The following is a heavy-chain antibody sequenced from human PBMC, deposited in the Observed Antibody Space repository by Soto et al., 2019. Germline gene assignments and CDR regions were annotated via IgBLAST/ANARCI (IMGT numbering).Heavy chain of an antibody. CDR2: ISQSGNT. CDR1: SGSFSGYY. J-gene: IGHJ4*02. D-gene: IGHD6-6*01. Sequence: SETLSLTCSIYSGSFSGYYWSWIRQPPGKGLEWIGEISQSGNTNYSPSLKSRVSISIDTSKKQFSLNLASVSAADTAVYYCARAPKVSGSSQTRPDFWGQGSLVTVSS. V-gene: IGHV4-34*01. CDR3: ARAPKVSGSSQTRPDF.